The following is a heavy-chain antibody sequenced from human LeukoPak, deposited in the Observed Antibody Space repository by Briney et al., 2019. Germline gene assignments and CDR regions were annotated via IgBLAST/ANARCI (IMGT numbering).Heavy chain of an antibody. CDR1: GFTFSSYE. D-gene: IGHD3-22*01. V-gene: IGHV3-48*03. J-gene: IGHJ4*02. CDR2: ISSSGSTI. Sequence: GASLRLSCAASGFTFSSYEMNWVRQAPGKGLEWVSYISSSGSTIYYADSVKGRFTISRDNAKNSLYLQVNSLRAEDTAVYYCARVWANPYLPDYYDSSGPDWGQGTLVIVSS. CDR3: ARVWANPYLPDYYDSSGPD.